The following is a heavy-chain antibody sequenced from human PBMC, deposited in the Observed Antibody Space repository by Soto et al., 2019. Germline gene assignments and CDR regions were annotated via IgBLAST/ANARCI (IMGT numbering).Heavy chain of an antibody. Sequence: QLQLQESGPGLVKPSETLSLICTVSGGSTSSSRYYWAWIRQPPGKGLEWIGTIYYSGSTYYNPSLKTRVTISVDTSNNQFSLKLKSVTAADTAVYYCARQTTYAVNPFDYWGQGTLVTVSS. CDR3: ARQTTYAVNPFDY. V-gene: IGHV4-39*01. CDR1: GGSTSSSRYY. J-gene: IGHJ4*02. D-gene: IGHD4-4*01. CDR2: IYYSGST.